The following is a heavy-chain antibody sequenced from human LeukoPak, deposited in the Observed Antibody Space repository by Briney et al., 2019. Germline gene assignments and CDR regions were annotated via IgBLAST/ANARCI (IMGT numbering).Heavy chain of an antibody. V-gene: IGHV3-43*01. J-gene: IGHJ4*02. CDR2: ISWDGGST. CDR1: GFTFDDYT. D-gene: IGHD1-26*01. CDR3: SKSESGSYYRPLDY. Sequence: PGGSLRLSCAASGFTFDDYTMHWVRQAPGKGLEWVSLISWDGGSTYYADSVKGRFTISRDNSKNSLYLQMNSLRAEDTALYYCSKSESGSYYRPLDYWGQGTLVTVSS.